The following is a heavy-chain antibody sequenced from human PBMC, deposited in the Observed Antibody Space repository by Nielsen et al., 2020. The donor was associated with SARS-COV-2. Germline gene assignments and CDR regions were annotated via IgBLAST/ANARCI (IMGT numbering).Heavy chain of an antibody. Sequence: GESLKISCAASGFTFDDYSMNWVRQAPGKGLEWVSYISSSSSTIYYADSVKGRFTISRDNAKNSLYLQMNSLRDEDTAVYYCARKSIEFDPWGQGTLVTVSS. CDR3: ARKSIEFDP. CDR1: GFTFDDYS. J-gene: IGHJ5*02. CDR2: ISSSSSTI. V-gene: IGHV3-48*02.